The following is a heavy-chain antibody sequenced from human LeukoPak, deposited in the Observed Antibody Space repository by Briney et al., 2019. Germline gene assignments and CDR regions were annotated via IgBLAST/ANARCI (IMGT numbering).Heavy chain of an antibody. CDR3: ARHLYYYGSGSYKTYYYYYMDV. V-gene: IGHV4-59*08. CDR1: GGSISSYY. D-gene: IGHD3-10*01. CDR2: IYYSGST. J-gene: IGHJ6*03. Sequence: SETPSLTCTVSGGSISSYYWSWIRQPPGKGLEWIGYIYYSGSTNYNPSLKSRVTISVDTSKNQFSLKLSSVTAADTAVYYCARHLYYYGSGSYKTYYYYYMDVWGKGTTVTVSS.